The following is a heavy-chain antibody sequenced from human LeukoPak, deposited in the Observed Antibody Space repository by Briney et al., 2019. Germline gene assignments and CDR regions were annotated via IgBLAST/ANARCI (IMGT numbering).Heavy chain of an antibody. CDR1: GFTFSSYA. CDR2: ISGSGGST. CDR3: AKCIGYSSSWYSFHFDY. D-gene: IGHD6-13*01. V-gene: IGHV3-23*01. J-gene: IGHJ4*02. Sequence: PGGSLRLSCAASGFTFSSYAMSWVRQALGKGLEWVSAISGSGGSTYYADSVKGRFTISRDNSKNTLYLQMNSLRAEDTAVYYCAKCIGYSSSWYSFHFDYWGQGTLVTVSS.